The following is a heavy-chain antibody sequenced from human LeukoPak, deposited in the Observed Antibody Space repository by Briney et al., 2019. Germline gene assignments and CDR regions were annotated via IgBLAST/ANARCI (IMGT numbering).Heavy chain of an antibody. CDR3: ARDNGGSSWFPVGY. D-gene: IGHD6-13*01. J-gene: IGHJ4*02. V-gene: IGHV3-20*01. CDR1: GFTFDDYA. Sequence: RPGGSLRLSCATSGFTFDDYAMHWVRHAPGKGLEWVSGINWNGGSTGYADSVKGRFTISRDNAKNSLYLQMNSLRAEDTALYHCARDNGGSSWFPVGYWGQGTLVTVSS. CDR2: INWNGGST.